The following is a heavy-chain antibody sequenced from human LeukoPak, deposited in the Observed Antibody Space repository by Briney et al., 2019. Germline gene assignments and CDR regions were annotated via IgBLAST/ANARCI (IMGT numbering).Heavy chain of an antibody. CDR1: GYTSTTHD. J-gene: IGHJ4*02. D-gene: IGHD7-27*01. V-gene: IGHV1-8*01. CDR3: VRTPPNWGFDY. Sequence: ASVKVSCKASGYTSTTHDINWVRQATGQGLEWLGWMSPNSGDTGYAQKFQGRATMTSDSSISTAYMELSSLRSEDTAIYYCVRTPPNWGFDYWGQGTLVTVSS. CDR2: MSPNSGDT.